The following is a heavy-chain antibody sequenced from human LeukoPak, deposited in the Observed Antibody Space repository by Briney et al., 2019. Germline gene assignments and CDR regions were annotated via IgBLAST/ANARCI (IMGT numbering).Heavy chain of an antibody. Sequence: GGSLRLSCAASGFTFSNSWMNWVRQAPGKGLEWVSSISSSSSYLYYADSVKGRFTISRDNAKNSLYLQMNSLRAEDTAVYYCARYQDDVHYFDYWGQGTLVTVSS. J-gene: IGHJ4*02. V-gene: IGHV3-21*01. CDR1: GFTFSNSW. CDR3: ARYQDDVHYFDY. CDR2: ISSSSSYL. D-gene: IGHD1-1*01.